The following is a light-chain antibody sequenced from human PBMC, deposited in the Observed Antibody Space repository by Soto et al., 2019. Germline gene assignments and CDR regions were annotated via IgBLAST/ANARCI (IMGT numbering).Light chain of an antibody. CDR2: DVS. Sequence: QSVLTQPASVSGSPGQSITISCTGTSSDVGGYNYVSWYQQHPGKAPKLMIYDVSNRPSGVSNRFSGSKSGNTASLTISGVPAEDEADYYCSSYTSSSTLYVFGTGTKLTVL. CDR1: SSDVGGYNY. J-gene: IGLJ1*01. CDR3: SSYTSSSTLYV. V-gene: IGLV2-14*01.